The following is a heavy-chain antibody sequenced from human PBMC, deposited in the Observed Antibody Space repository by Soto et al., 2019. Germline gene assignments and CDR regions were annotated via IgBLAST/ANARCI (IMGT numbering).Heavy chain of an antibody. D-gene: IGHD3-3*01. CDR2: INPATGAA. CDR1: GYPVTAYY. Sequence: QLHLVQSGAVVKKPGASVTVSCSASGYPVTAYYMHWVRQAPGRGLEWMGGINPATGAAKYTQTFPGRVTMTRATSPSTVFMELSGLTSEDPAVFYCARGGGVGVAGSAAFDMWGQGTLVTVSS. J-gene: IGHJ3*02. V-gene: IGHV1-2*02. CDR3: ARGGGVGVAGSAAFDM.